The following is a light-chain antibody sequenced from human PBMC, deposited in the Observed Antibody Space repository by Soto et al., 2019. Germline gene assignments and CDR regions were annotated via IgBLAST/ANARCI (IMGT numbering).Light chain of an antibody. J-gene: IGKJ1*01. CDR1: QSVSSN. Sequence: EIVMTQSPATLSVSQGERANLSCRASQSVSSNLAWYQQKPGQAPRLLIYGASTRATGIPARFSGSGSGTDFTLTISRLEPEDFAVYYCQQYGSSPTTFGQGTKVDIK. CDR3: QQYGSSPTT. CDR2: GAS. V-gene: IGKV3-20*01.